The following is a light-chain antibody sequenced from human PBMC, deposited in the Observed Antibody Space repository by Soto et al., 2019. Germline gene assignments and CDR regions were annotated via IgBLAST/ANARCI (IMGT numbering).Light chain of an antibody. V-gene: IGLV2-14*01. CDR2: DVS. CDR3: SSYTGSSTLV. Sequence: QSALTQPASVSGSPGQSITISCTGTSNDVGGYNYVSWYQQHPGKAPKLMIYDVSDRPSGVSNRFSGSKSGNTASLTISGLQAEDEADYYCSSYTGSSTLVFGTGTKVTVL. CDR1: SNDVGGYNY. J-gene: IGLJ1*01.